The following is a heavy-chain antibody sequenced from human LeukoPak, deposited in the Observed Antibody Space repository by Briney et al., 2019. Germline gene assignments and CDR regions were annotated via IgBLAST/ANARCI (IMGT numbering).Heavy chain of an antibody. CDR2: IYYSGST. J-gene: IGHJ4*02. CDR3: ARVRITMIVAIEYYFDY. CDR1: GGSISSGDYY. Sequence: SETLSLTCTVSGGSISSGDYYWSWIRQPPGKGLEWIAYIYYSGSTNYNPSLKSRVTTSVDMSKNQFSLKLTSVTAADTAVYYCARVRITMIVAIEYYFDYWGQGTLVTVSS. V-gene: IGHV4-61*08. D-gene: IGHD3-22*01.